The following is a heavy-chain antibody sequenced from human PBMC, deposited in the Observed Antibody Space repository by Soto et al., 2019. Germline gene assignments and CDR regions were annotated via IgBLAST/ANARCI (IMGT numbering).Heavy chain of an antibody. V-gene: IGHV4-34*01. Sequence: QVQLQQWGAGLLKPSETLSLTCAVYGGSFSGYYWSWIRQPPGKGLEWIGEINHSGSTNYNPSLKSRVTISVDTSKNQFSLKRSSVTAADTAVYYCARASLTRVVVAATMFDPWGQGTLVTVSS. CDR2: INHSGST. D-gene: IGHD2-15*01. CDR3: ARASLTRVVVAATMFDP. J-gene: IGHJ5*02. CDR1: GGSFSGYY.